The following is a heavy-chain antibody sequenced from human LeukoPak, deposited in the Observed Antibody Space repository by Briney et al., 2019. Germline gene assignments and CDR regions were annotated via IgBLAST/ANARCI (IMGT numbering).Heavy chain of an antibody. D-gene: IGHD4-11*01. V-gene: IGHV4-59*08. J-gene: IGHJ4*02. Sequence: SETLSLTCTVSGGSISSYYWSWIRQPPGKGLEWIGYIYYSGSTNYNPSLKSRVTISIDTSKNQFSLNLTSVTAADTAVYYGGRGGLGGITAYSNYLFDYWGQGTLVTVSS. CDR3: GRGGLGGITAYSNYLFDY. CDR2: IYYSGST. CDR1: GGSISSYY.